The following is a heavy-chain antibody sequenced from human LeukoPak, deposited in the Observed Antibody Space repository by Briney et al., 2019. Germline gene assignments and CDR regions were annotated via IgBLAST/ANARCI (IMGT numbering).Heavy chain of an antibody. CDR2: IDHSGST. Sequence: SETLSLTCAVYGGSFSGYYWSWIRQPPGKGLEWIGEIDHSGSTNYNPSLKSRVTISADTSKNQFSLKLSSVTAADTAVYYCARPADYYGSGIRYWGQGTLVTVSS. CDR3: ARPADYYGSGIRY. D-gene: IGHD3-10*01. J-gene: IGHJ4*02. CDR1: GGSFSGYY. V-gene: IGHV4-34*01.